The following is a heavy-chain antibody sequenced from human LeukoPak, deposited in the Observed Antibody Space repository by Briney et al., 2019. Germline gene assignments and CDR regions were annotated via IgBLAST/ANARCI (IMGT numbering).Heavy chain of an antibody. J-gene: IGHJ5*02. CDR3: ARDGEIWFGELLFRFDP. D-gene: IGHD3-10*01. CDR1: GFTFSSYG. V-gene: IGHV3-33*01. CDR2: IWYDGSNK. Sequence: GRSLRLSCAASGFTFSSYGMHWVRQAPGKGLEWVAVIWYDGSNKYYADSVKGRFTISRDNSKNTLYLQMNSLRAEDTAVYYCARDGEIWFGELLFRFDPWGQGTLVTVSS.